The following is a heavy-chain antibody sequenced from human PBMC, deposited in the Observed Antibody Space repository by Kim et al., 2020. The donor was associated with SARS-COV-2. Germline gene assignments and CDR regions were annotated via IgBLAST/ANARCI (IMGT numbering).Heavy chain of an antibody. J-gene: IGHJ4*02. CDR3: ARGLMVGARGIVVVIADDFDY. CDR2: INPNSGGT. Sequence: ASVKVSCKASGYTFTGYYMHWVRQAPGQGLEWMGWINPNSGGTNYAQKFQGRVTMTRDTSISTAYMELSRLRSDDTAVYYCARGLMVGARGIVVVIADDFDYWGQGTLVTVSS. CDR1: GYTFTGYY. V-gene: IGHV1-2*02. D-gene: IGHD2-21*01.